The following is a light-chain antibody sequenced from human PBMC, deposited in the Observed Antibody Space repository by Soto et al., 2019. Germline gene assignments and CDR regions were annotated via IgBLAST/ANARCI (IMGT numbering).Light chain of an antibody. Sequence: QSALTQPPSASGSPGQSVTISCTGTSSEVADYNYVSWYQQYPGKAPKLMIYEVSKRPSGVPDRFSGSKSGNTASLTVSGLQAEDEADYYCSSYAGSNNGVFGGGTKLTVL. J-gene: IGLJ3*02. V-gene: IGLV2-8*01. CDR2: EVS. CDR1: SSEVADYNY. CDR3: SSYAGSNNGV.